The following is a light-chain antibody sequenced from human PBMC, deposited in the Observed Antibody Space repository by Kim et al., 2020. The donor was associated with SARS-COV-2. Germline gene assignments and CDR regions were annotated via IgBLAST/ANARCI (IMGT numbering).Light chain of an antibody. CDR3: QQYNNT. J-gene: IGKJ3*01. V-gene: IGKV3-15*01. Sequence: EIVLTQSPGTLSLSPGERATLSCRASQSVSSNFACYQQKPGQAPRLLIYGASTRATGIPARFSGSGSGTEFTLTISSLQSEDFTVYYCQQYNNTFGPGTKVDIK. CDR1: QSVSSN. CDR2: GAS.